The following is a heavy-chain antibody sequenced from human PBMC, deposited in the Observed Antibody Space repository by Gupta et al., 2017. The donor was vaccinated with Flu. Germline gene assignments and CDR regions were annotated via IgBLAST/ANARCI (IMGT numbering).Heavy chain of an antibody. CDR2: IRSKSTGDTT. CDR3: ARGDVQR. V-gene: IGHV3-72*01. J-gene: IGHJ1*01. CDR1: GFSFSDQY. Sequence: GFSFSDQYMDWVRQAPGKGLEWVARIRSKSTGDTTAYAASVQGRFTISRDDSRNSLYLQLNSLKTEDTAVYYCARGDVQRWGQGTLVTVSS.